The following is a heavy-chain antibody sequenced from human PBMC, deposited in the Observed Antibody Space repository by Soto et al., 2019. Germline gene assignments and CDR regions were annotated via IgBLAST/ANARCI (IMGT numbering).Heavy chain of an antibody. V-gene: IGHV1-3*01. J-gene: IGHJ4*02. Sequence: ASVKVSCKASGYTFTSYAMHWVRQAPGQRLEWMGWINAGNGNTKYSQKFQGRVTITRDTSASTAYMELSSLRSEDTAVYYCARSTMIVVAFIDYWGQGILVTVSS. CDR1: GYTFTSYA. CDR3: ARSTMIVVAFIDY. CDR2: INAGNGNT. D-gene: IGHD3-22*01.